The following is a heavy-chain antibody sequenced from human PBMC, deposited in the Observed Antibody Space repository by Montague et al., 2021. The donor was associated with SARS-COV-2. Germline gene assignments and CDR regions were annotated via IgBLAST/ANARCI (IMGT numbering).Heavy chain of an antibody. CDR1: GESFSGYY. D-gene: IGHD2-21*01. V-gene: IGHV4-34*01. CDR2: IYTSGST. Sequence: SETLSLTCAVSGESFSGYYWSWIRQPPGKGLEWIGQIYTSGSTNYNPSLKSRVTISADTSKNQFSLKLSTVTTADTAVYFCARGVSSVNLLLGVIGFAYSFDCWGQGTLVTVSS. CDR3: ARGVSSVNLLLGVIGFAYSFDC. J-gene: IGHJ4*02.